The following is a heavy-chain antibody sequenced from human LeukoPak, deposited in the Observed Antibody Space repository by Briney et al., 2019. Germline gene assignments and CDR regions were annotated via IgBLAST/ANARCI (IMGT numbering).Heavy chain of an antibody. CDR2: INPSGGST. V-gene: IGHV1-46*01. J-gene: IGHJ3*02. D-gene: IGHD5-18*01. CDR1: GYTFTSYY. CDR3: ARDHRTAMVKALGAFDI. Sequence: ASVKVSCKASGYTFTSYYMHWVRQAPGQGLEWMGIINPSGGSTSYAQKFQGRVTMTRDMSTSTAYMELRSLRSDDTAVYYCARDHRTAMVKALGAFDIWGQGTMVTVSS.